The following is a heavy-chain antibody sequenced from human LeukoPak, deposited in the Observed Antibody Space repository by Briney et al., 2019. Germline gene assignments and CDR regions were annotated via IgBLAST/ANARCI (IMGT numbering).Heavy chain of an antibody. V-gene: IGHV4-38-2*02. D-gene: IGHD6-13*01. CDR2: IYHSGST. CDR3: ARISAAGSFYYFYGMDV. CDR1: GYSISSGYY. Sequence: SETLSLTCTVSGYSISSGYYWGWIRQPPGKGLEWIGSIYHSGSTYYNPSLKSRVTISVDTSKNQFSLKLSSVTAADTAVYYCARISAAGSFYYFYGMDVWGQGTTVTVSS. J-gene: IGHJ6*02.